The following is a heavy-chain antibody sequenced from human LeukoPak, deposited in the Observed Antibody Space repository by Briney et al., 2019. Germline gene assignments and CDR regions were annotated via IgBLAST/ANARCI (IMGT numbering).Heavy chain of an antibody. CDR1: GFTFTSVS. Sequence: PGGSLRLSCAASGFTFTSVSFNWVRQAPGKGLEWVSSINTVATYIYYADSVRGRFTISRDNAKNSVYLQMDSLRAEDTAVYYCARLRRNGDSGGFYYYYDYWGQGTLVTVSS. J-gene: IGHJ4*02. CDR2: INTVATYI. CDR3: ARLRRNGDSGGFYYYYDY. V-gene: IGHV3-21*01. D-gene: IGHD3-22*01.